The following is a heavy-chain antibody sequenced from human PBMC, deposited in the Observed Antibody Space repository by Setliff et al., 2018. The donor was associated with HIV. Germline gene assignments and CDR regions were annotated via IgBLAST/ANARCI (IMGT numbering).Heavy chain of an antibody. CDR2: INAGNGNT. Sequence: ASVKVSCKASGYTFTSYAMHWVRQAPGQRLEWMGWINAGNGNTKYSQKFQGRVTITRDTSANTAHMELSSLISQDTAIYFCARGRVLTGTFYINAFDIWGQGTPVTVSS. CDR1: GYTFTSYA. V-gene: IGHV1-3*01. J-gene: IGHJ3*02. CDR3: ARGRVLTGTFYINAFDI. D-gene: IGHD7-27*01.